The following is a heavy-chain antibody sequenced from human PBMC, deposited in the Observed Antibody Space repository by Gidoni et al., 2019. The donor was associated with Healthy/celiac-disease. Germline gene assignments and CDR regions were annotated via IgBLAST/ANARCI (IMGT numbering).Heavy chain of an antibody. J-gene: IGHJ4*02. V-gene: IGHV3-30*18. Sequence: QVQLVESGGGVVQPGRSLSLSCEASGFTLSSYGMHGVRQAPGKGLEWLAVISYDGSNKYYADSVKGRFTISRDNSKNTLYLQMNSLRAEDTAVYYCAKDRYSYGPLDYWGQGTLVTVSS. CDR1: GFTLSSYG. CDR3: AKDRYSYGPLDY. CDR2: ISYDGSNK. D-gene: IGHD5-18*01.